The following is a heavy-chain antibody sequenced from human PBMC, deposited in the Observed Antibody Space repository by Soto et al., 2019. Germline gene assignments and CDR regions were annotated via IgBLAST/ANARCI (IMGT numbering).Heavy chain of an antibody. J-gene: IGHJ6*02. V-gene: IGHV1-2*04. CDR3: ARSSIYSGYDYPGLHYYYGMDV. Sequence: ASVKVSCKASGYTFTGYYMHWVRQAPGQGLEWMGWINPNSDGTNYAQKFQGWVTMTRDTSISTAYMELSRLRSDDTAVYYCARSSIYSGYDYPGLHYYYGMDVWGQGTTVTVSS. CDR2: INPNSDGT. CDR1: GYTFTGYY. D-gene: IGHD5-12*01.